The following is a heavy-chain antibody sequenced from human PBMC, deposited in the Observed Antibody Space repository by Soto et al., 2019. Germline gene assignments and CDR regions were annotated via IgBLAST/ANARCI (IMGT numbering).Heavy chain of an antibody. V-gene: IGHV6-1*01. D-gene: IGHD5-12*01. CDR2: IYYRSKWFH. Sequence: PSQTLSLTCVISGDSVSSNGACWNWIRQSPSRGLQWLGRIYYRSKWFHDYAASVESRMAINPDTSRNQFSLQLNYVTSEDTAVYFCAKGDNLGPKTGYAFDPWGQGIMVTVSS. J-gene: IGHJ5*02. CDR3: AKGDNLGPKTGYAFDP. CDR1: GDSVSSNGAC.